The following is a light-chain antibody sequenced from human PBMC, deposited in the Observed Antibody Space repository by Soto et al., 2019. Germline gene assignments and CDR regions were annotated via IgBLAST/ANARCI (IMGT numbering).Light chain of an antibody. CDR1: QSVSSY. CDR2: DAS. Sequence: VFTQSPATLSLSPGERATLSCRASQSVSSYLAWYQQKPGQAPRLLIYDASNRATGIPARFSGSGSGTDFTLTISSLEPEDFEVYYCQQRSNWPPAFGQGTKV. V-gene: IGKV3-11*01. CDR3: QQRSNWPPA. J-gene: IGKJ1*01.